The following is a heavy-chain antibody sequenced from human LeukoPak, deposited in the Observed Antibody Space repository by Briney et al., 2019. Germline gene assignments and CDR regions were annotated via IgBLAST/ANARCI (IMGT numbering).Heavy chain of an antibody. CDR2: ISSSSSTI. J-gene: IGHJ4*02. V-gene: IGHV3-48*02. D-gene: IGHD3-10*01. CDR1: GFTFSAYS. CDR3: SRDGTMDRPDFDY. Sequence: GGSLRLSCAASGFTFSAYSMNWVRQAPGKGLEWVSYISSSSSTIYYADSVKGRFTISRDNSKNSLYLQMNSLRDEDTAVYYCSRDGTMDRPDFDYWGQGTLVTVSS.